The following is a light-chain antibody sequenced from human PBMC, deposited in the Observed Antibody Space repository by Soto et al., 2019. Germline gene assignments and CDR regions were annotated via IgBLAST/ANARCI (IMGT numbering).Light chain of an antibody. J-gene: IGLJ2*01. CDR1: SGDIGGYDY. Sequence: QSALTQPPSASGSPGQSVTISCTGTSGDIGGYDYVSWYQQHPGKAPKLMIYEVTNRPSGVSNRFSGSKSGNTASLTISGLQAEDEADYYCSSYTTNITPVVFGGGTKVTVL. CDR2: EVT. CDR3: SSYTTNITPVV. V-gene: IGLV2-14*01.